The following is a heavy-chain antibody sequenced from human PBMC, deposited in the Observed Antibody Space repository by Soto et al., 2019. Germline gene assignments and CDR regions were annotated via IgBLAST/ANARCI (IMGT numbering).Heavy chain of an antibody. CDR1: GYTFTSYG. D-gene: IGHD1-1*01. Sequence: ASVKVSCKASGYTFTSYGISWVRQAPGQGLEWMGIINPSGGSTSYAQKFQGRVTMTRDTSTSTVYMELSSLRSEDTAVYYCAREHARRREYYYGMDVWGQGTTVTVSS. V-gene: IGHV1-46*01. J-gene: IGHJ6*02. CDR3: AREHARRREYYYGMDV. CDR2: INPSGGST.